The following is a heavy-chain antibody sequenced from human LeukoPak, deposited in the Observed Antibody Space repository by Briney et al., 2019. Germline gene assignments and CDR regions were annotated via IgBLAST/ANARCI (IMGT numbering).Heavy chain of an antibody. CDR2: ISSSSSYI. CDR1: GFTFSSYS. Sequence: GGSLSLSCAASGFTFSSYSMNWVRQAPGKGLEWVSSISSSSSYIYYADSVKGRFTISRDNAKNSLYLQMNSLRAEDTAVYYCARDEAYYDFWSGYYPPPTNNYYMDVWGKGTTVTVSS. V-gene: IGHV3-21*01. J-gene: IGHJ6*03. D-gene: IGHD3-3*01. CDR3: ARDEAYYDFWSGYYPPPTNNYYMDV.